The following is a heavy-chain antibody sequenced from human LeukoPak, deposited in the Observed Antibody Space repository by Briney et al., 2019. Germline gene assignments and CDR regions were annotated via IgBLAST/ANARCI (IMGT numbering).Heavy chain of an antibody. CDR1: GGSISSYY. Sequence: SVTLSLTCTVSGGSISSYYWSWIRQSAGKGLEWIGRIYTSGSTNYNPSLKSRVTMSVDTSKNQFSLKLSSVTAADTAVYYCARAVGSSWYSAYYYYYGMDVWGQGTTVTVSS. CDR2: IYTSGST. V-gene: IGHV4-4*07. J-gene: IGHJ6*02. D-gene: IGHD6-13*01. CDR3: ARAVGSSWYSAYYYYYGMDV.